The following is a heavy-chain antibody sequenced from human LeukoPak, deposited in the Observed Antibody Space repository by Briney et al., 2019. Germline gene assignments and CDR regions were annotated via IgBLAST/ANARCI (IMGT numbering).Heavy chain of an antibody. CDR1: GYTFTSYG. V-gene: IGHV1-18*01. CDR2: ISAYNGNT. CDR3: ARDRLAARLILYYFDY. D-gene: IGHD6-6*01. Sequence: ASVKVSCKASGYTFTSYGISWVRQAPGQGLEWMGWISAYNGNTNYAQKLQGRVTMTTDTSTSTVYMELSSLRSEDTAVYYCARDRLAARLILYYFDYWGQGTLVTVSS. J-gene: IGHJ4*02.